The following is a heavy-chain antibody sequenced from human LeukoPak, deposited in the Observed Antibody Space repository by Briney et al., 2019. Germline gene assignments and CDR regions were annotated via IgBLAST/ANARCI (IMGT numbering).Heavy chain of an antibody. J-gene: IGHJ6*04. V-gene: IGHV3-48*03. D-gene: IGHD6-13*01. CDR1: GFTLSSYE. CDR2: ISSSGSIT. Sequence: GGSLRLSCAASGFTLSSYEMNWVRQAPGKGLERVSYISSSGSITYYAESVKGRFTISRDNAKNSLYLQMNSLRAEDTAVYYCAKELHAAAVVDVWGKGTTVTVSS. CDR3: AKELHAAAVVDV.